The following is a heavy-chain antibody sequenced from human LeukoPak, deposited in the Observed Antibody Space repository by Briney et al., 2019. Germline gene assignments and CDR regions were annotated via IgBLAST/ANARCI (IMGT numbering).Heavy chain of an antibody. CDR3: ARVAARAYYYYYDMDL. D-gene: IGHD6-6*01. V-gene: IGHV3-74*01. CDR2: INSDGSST. CDR1: GFTSNTYW. Sequence: SGGSLRLSCAASGFTSNTYWMYWVRQAPGKGLVWVSRINSDGSSTTYADSVKGRFTISRDNAKNTLHLQMNSLRAEDTAVYYCARVAARAYYYYYDMDLWGQGTTVTVSS. J-gene: IGHJ6*02.